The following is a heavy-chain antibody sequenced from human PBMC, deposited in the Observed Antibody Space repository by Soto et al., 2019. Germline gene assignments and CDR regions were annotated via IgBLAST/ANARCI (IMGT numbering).Heavy chain of an antibody. Sequence: QVQLVQPGAEVVKPGSSVRVSCKASGGTFTSYAINWVRQAPGQGLEWMGGIIPMFGSTKYAQKFEGRLTLTADESTGTAYMELRSLTSDDTAVYFCARVVSRELRLLEALDIWGQGTIVTVSS. CDR3: ARVVSRELRLLEALDI. CDR2: IIPMFGST. D-gene: IGHD2-15*01. CDR1: GGTFTSYA. J-gene: IGHJ3*02. V-gene: IGHV1-69*12.